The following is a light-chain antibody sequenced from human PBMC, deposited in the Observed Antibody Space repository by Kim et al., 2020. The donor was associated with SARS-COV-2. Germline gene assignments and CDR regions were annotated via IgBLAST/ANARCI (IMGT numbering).Light chain of an antibody. V-gene: IGLV1-44*01. Sequence: QSVLTQPPSASGTPGQRVSISCSGSSSNIGSNIVNWYQQVPGTAPKLLLYNNNQRPSGVPDRFSGSKSGTSASLAISGLQSEDEADYYCAAWDDSLDGVVFGGGTQLTVL. CDR3: AAWDDSLDGVV. CDR1: SSNIGSNI. CDR2: NNN. J-gene: IGLJ2*01.